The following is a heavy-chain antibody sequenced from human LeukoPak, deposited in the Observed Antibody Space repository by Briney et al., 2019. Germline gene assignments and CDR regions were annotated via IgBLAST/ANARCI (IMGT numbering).Heavy chain of an antibody. CDR1: GFTVSSNY. CDR3: ARGIMITFGGVIVTYYFDY. CDR2: IYSGGST. D-gene: IGHD3-16*02. Sequence: PGGSLRLSCAASGFTVSSNYMSWVRQAPGKRLEWVSVIYSGGSTYYADSVKGRFTISRDNSKNTLYLQMNSLRAEDTAVYYCARGIMITFGGVIVTYYFDYWGQGTLVTVSS. V-gene: IGHV3-66*01. J-gene: IGHJ4*02.